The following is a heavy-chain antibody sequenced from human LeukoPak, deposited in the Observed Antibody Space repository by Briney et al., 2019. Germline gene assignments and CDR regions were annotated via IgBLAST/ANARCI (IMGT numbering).Heavy chain of an antibody. J-gene: IGHJ4*02. Sequence: GGSLRLSCAASGFTFSSYYMNWVRQAPGKGLEWVSSISSSSSYIYYADSVKGRFSISRENDKNSLFLKMNSLRDEDTAVYYCGRELGWYCYGSGSSVDYWGQGTLVTVSS. D-gene: IGHD3-10*01. CDR3: GRELGWYCYGSGSSVDY. CDR1: GFTFSSYY. CDR2: ISSSSSYI. V-gene: IGHV3-21*01.